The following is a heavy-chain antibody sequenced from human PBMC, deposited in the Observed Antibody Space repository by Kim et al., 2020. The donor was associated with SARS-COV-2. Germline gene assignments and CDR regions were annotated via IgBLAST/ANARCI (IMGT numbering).Heavy chain of an antibody. V-gene: IGHV3-11*06. CDR3: ARDLPCLGYCSSTPGAFDI. Sequence: GGSLRLSCAASGFTFSDYYMSWIRQAPGKGLEWVSYISSSSSYTNYADSVKGRFTISRDNAKNSLYLQMNSLRAEDTAVYYCARDLPCLGYCSSTPGAFDIWGQGTMVTVSS. CDR1: GFTFSDYY. J-gene: IGHJ3*02. CDR2: ISSSSSYT. D-gene: IGHD2-2*01.